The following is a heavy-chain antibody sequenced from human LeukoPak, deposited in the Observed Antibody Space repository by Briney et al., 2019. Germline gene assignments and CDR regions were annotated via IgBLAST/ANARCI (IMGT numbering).Heavy chain of an antibody. CDR3: ARALRARPGFDP. V-gene: IGHV1-8*01. Sequence: ASVKVSCKASRYTFTSYDINWVRQATGQGLEWMGWMNPNSGNTGYAQKFQGRVTMTRNTSISTAYMELSSLRSEDTAVYYCARALRARPGFDPWGQGTLVTVSS. J-gene: IGHJ5*02. CDR1: RYTFTSYD. D-gene: IGHD3-16*01. CDR2: MNPNSGNT.